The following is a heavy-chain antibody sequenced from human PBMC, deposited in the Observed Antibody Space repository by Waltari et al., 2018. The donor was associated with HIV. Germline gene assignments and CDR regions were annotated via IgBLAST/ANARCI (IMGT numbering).Heavy chain of an antibody. J-gene: IGHJ3*02. V-gene: IGHV5-51*03. D-gene: IGHD3-22*01. Sequence: EVQLVQSGAEVRKSGESLKISCKASGYTFINYWIAWVRQMSGEGLEWMGIIYPFDSDTRYNPSFEGQITISVDKSLASAYLEWSNLNASDAAIYYCARLFYYDTTGYINNAFDIWGQGTVVTVS. CDR3: ARLFYYDTTGYINNAFDI. CDR2: IYPFDSDT. CDR1: GYTFINYW.